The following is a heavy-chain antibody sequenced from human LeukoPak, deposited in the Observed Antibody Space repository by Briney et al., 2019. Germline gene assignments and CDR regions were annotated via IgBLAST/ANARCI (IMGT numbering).Heavy chain of an antibody. V-gene: IGHV4-38-2*02. Sequence: PSETLSLTCAVSGYSISSGYYWGWIRQPPGKGLEWIGSIYHSGGTYYNPSLKSRVTISVDTSKNQFSLKLSSVTAADTAVYYCAREEGSYCSSTSCPGGFDYWGQGTLVTVSS. CDR2: IYHSGGT. CDR3: AREEGSYCSSTSCPGGFDY. D-gene: IGHD2-2*01. J-gene: IGHJ4*02. CDR1: GYSISSGYY.